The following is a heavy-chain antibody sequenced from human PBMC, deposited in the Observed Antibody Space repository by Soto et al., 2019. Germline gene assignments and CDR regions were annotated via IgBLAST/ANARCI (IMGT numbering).Heavy chain of an antibody. D-gene: IGHD3-10*01. V-gene: IGHV4-4*07. Sequence: QVQLQESGPGLVRPSETLSLTCTVSNGSISSYNSSWFPTSPGKELEWIGRVNSSGSTNYNPSLKSRVTISVDMSKNQFSLGLTSVTAADTAVYCCARGLRGSPIPGEYWGQGTLVSVSS. CDR1: NGSISSYN. CDR3: ARGLRGSPIPGEY. CDR2: VNSSGST. J-gene: IGHJ4*02.